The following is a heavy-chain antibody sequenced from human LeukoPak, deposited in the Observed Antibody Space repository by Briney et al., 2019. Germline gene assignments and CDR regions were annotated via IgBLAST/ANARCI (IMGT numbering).Heavy chain of an antibody. CDR3: SRSQFGY. CDR2: IDGDGTIT. J-gene: IGHJ4*02. V-gene: IGHV3-74*01. Sequence: PGGSLRLSCAASGFAFSSYWMLWVRQVPGKGLVWVSRIDGDGTITTYADFAKGRFTISRDNTNNILYLQMNSLRAEDTAIYYCSRSQFGYWGRGVLVTVSS. CDR1: GFAFSSYW.